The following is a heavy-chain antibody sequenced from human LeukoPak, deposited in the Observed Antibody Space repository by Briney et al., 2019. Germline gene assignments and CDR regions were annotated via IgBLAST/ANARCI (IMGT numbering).Heavy chain of an antibody. CDR2: MNPNSGNT. J-gene: IGHJ6*02. Sequence: ASVEVSCKASGYTFTSYDINWVRQATGQGLEWMGWMNPNSGNTGYAQKFQGRVTMTRNTSISTAYMELSSLRSEDTAVYYCARGCFSSSWSPSGRRRYYGMDVWGQGTTVTVSS. CDR1: GYTFTSYD. CDR3: ARGCFSSSWSPSGRRRYYGMDV. D-gene: IGHD6-13*01. V-gene: IGHV1-8*01.